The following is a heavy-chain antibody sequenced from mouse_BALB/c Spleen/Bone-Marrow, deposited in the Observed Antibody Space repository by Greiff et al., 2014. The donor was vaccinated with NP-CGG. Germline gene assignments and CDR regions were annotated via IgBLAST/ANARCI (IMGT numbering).Heavy chain of an antibody. CDR3: ARGGGAYYGNYWFAY. Sequence: EVQLVESGGDLVKPGGSLKLSCAASGFTFSSYGMSWVRQTPDKRLEWVATISSGGSYTYYPDSVKGRFTISRDNAKNTLYLQMSSLKSEDTAMHYCARGGGAYYGNYWFAYWGQETLVTVSA. CDR2: ISSGGSYT. CDR1: GFTFSSYG. V-gene: IGHV5-6*01. D-gene: IGHD2-10*01. J-gene: IGHJ3*01.